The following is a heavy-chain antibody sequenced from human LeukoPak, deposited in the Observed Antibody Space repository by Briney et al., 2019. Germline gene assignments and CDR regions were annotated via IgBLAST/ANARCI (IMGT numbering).Heavy chain of an antibody. Sequence: ASVKVSCKASGYTFTGYYMHWVRQAPGQGLEWMGRINPNSGGTNYAQKFQGRVTTTRDTSISTAYMELSRLRSDDTAVYYCARGLLGRYDSSRAITRDYWGQGTLVTVSS. D-gene: IGHD3-22*01. CDR2: INPNSGGT. CDR3: ARGLLGRYDSSRAITRDY. CDR1: GYTFTGYY. V-gene: IGHV1-2*06. J-gene: IGHJ4*02.